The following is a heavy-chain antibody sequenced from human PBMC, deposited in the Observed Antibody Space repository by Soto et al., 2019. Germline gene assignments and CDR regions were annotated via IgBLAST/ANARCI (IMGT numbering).Heavy chain of an antibody. J-gene: IGHJ5*02. D-gene: IGHD1-1*01. CDR1: GASISGYY. Sequence: PSETLTLTCTVSGASISGYYWSWIRKSAGKGLEWIGRIYATGTTDYNPSLKSRVMMSVDTSKKQFSLRLRSVTAADTAVYYCVRDGTKTLRDWFDPWGQGISVTVSS. CDR2: IYATGTT. V-gene: IGHV4-4*07. CDR3: VRDGTKTLRDWFDP.